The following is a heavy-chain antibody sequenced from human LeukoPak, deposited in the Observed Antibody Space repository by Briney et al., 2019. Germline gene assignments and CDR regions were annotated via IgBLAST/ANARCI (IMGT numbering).Heavy chain of an antibody. CDR2: IYSGGST. CDR1: AFTASSNY. J-gene: IGHJ4*02. Sequence: GRPLRPSCAASAFTASSNYMSCDSHAPGKGLEWVSVIYSGGSTYCADSVKGRFTISRDNSKNTLYLQMNSLRAEDTAVYYCARGEEYWGQGTLVTVAS. CDR3: ARGEEY. V-gene: IGHV3-66*01.